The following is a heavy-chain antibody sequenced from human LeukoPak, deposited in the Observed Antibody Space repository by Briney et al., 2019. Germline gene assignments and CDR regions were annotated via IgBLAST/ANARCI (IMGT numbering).Heavy chain of an antibody. Sequence: GGSLRLSCAASGFTFRKYAMTWVCQAPGKGLEWVSAINSGGSTNYADSVKGRFTISRDNSKNTPYLQMNSLRAEDTAIYYCAKAFWSGYFFDYWGQGTLVTVSS. V-gene: IGHV3-23*01. CDR3: AKAFWSGYFFDY. J-gene: IGHJ4*02. CDR1: GFTFRKYA. CDR2: INSGGST. D-gene: IGHD3-3*01.